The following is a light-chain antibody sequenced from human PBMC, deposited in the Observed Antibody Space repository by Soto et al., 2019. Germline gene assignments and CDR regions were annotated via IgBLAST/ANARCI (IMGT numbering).Light chain of an antibody. CDR2: ATS. V-gene: IGKV1-39*01. CDR1: QSISSY. Sequence: DIQMTQSPFSLSASVGDRVTITCRASQSISSYLNWYQQKPGKAPKLLIYATSSLQSGVPSRFSGSGSGTDFTLTISSLQRDDFAIYYCKQYNPYSRPFGQRAKVDI. CDR3: KQYNPYSRP. J-gene: IGKJ1*01.